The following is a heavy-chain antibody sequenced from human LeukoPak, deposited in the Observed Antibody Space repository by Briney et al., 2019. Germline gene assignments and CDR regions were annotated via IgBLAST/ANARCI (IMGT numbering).Heavy chain of an antibody. CDR3: ARSSYYSSPTVSYFDY. Sequence: GGSLRLSCAASGFTFSSYSMKWVRQAPGKGLEWVSYISSSSSTIYYADSVKGRFTISRDNAKNSLYLQMNSLRAEDTAVYYCARSSYYSSPTVSYFDYWGQGTLVTVSS. CDR2: ISSSSSTI. CDR1: GFTFSSYS. V-gene: IGHV3-48*01. D-gene: IGHD6-13*01. J-gene: IGHJ4*02.